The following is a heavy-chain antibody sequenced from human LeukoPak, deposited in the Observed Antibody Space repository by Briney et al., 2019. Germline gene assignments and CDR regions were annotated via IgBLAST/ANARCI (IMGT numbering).Heavy chain of an antibody. J-gene: IGHJ4*02. V-gene: IGHV3-11*06. CDR1: GSTFSDYY. D-gene: IGHD3-22*01. CDR3: ARVNPTSSGFYAY. CDR2: ISGSSTNT. Sequence: GGSLRLSCAASGSTFSDYYMSWIRQAPGKGLEWLSYISGSSTNTNYADSVKGRFTISRDNAKNSLYLQMSSLRDEDSAIYYCARVNPTSSGFYAYWGQGTLVTVSS.